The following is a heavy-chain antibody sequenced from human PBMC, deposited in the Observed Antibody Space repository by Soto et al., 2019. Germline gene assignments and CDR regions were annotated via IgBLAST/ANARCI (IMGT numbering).Heavy chain of an antibody. CDR2: INPSGGST. D-gene: IGHD4-4*01. CDR1: GYTFSTYY. Sequence: ASVKVSCKASGYTFSTYYMHWVRQAPGQGYEWMGIINPSGGSTTYAQKFQGRVTMTRDTSTTTVYMELSSLKSEDTAVYYCARYDYNGYYFEYWGQGNRVTVSS. CDR3: ARYDYNGYYFEY. V-gene: IGHV1-46*01. J-gene: IGHJ4*02.